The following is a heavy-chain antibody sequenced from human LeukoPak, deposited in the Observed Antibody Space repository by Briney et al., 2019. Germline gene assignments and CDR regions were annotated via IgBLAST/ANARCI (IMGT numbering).Heavy chain of an antibody. CDR2: IRYDGSNK. D-gene: IGHD1-26*01. CDR3: AKDFWSGSYYGYFDY. CDR1: GFTFSSYG. V-gene: IGHV3-30*02. J-gene: IGHJ4*02. Sequence: GGSLRLSCAASGFTFSSYGMHWVRQAPGKGLEWVAFIRYDGSNKYYADSVKGRFTISGDNSKNTLYLQMNSLRAEDTAVYYCAKDFWSGSYYGYFDYWGQGTLVTVSS.